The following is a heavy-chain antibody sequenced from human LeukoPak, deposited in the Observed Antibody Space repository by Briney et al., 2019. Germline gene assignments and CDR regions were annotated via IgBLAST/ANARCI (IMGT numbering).Heavy chain of an antibody. CDR1: GFTFSSYE. D-gene: IGHD3-10*02. CDR2: ISSSGRTI. Sequence: PGGSLRLSCAASGFTFSSYEMNWVRQAPGKGLGWVSYISSSGRTIYYADTVKGRFTISRDNAKNSLYLQMNSLRAEDTAVYYCAELGISMIGGVWGKGTTVTISS. V-gene: IGHV3-48*03. CDR3: AELGISMIGGV. J-gene: IGHJ6*04.